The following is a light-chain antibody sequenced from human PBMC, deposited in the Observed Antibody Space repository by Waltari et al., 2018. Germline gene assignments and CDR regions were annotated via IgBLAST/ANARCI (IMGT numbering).Light chain of an antibody. CDR3: QKYDRLPAT. CDR2: GSS. Sequence: SCRASQGVGRFLAWYQQKPGQAPRLLIYGSSTRATGIPDRFSGSGSGTDFSLTISRLEPEDFAVYYCQKYDRLPATFGQGTKVEIK. CDR1: QGVGRF. J-gene: IGKJ1*01. V-gene: IGKV3-20*01.